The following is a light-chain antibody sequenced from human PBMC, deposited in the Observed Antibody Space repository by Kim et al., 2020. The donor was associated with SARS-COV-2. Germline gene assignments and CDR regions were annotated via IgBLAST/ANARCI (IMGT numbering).Light chain of an antibody. J-gene: IGKJ4*01. CDR1: QIISNY. CDR3: QQHSNWLT. CDR2: DAA. V-gene: IGKV3-11*01. Sequence: ASSPEQRAALSCGGRQIISNYLAWYQQKPGQAPRLLFYDAANRATGTPARFSGSESGTDFPLAISSLEPEDFAVYYCQQHSNWLTFGGGTKVDIK.